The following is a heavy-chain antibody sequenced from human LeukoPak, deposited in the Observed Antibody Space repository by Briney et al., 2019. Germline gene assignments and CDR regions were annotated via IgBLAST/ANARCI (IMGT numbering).Heavy chain of an antibody. J-gene: IGHJ3*02. V-gene: IGHV4-59*01. D-gene: IGHD3-22*01. CDR3: ARYSSGYRDAFDI. CDR2: IYYSGST. CDR1: GGSISSYY. Sequence: PSETLSLTCTVSGGSISSYYWSWIRQPPGKGLEGIGYIYYSGSTNYNPSLKSRFTISVDTSKNQFSLKLSSVTAADTAVYYCARYSSGYRDAFDIWGQGTMVTVSS.